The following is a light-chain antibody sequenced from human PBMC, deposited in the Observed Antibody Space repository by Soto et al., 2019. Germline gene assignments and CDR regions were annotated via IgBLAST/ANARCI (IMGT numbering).Light chain of an antibody. J-gene: IGKJ1*01. V-gene: IGKV3-20*01. CDR3: QHLRT. CDR1: QSVSSSY. Sequence: EIVLTQSPGTLSSSPGERATLSCRASQSVSSSYLAWYQQKPGQAPRLLIYGASSRATGIPDRFSGSGSGTDFTLTISRLEPEDFAVYYCQHLRTFGQGTKVEIK. CDR2: GAS.